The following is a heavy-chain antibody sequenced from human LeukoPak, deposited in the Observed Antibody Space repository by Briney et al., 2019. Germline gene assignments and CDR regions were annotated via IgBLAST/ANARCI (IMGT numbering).Heavy chain of an antibody. CDR2: IYISGST. D-gene: IGHD1-26*01. J-gene: IGHJ4*02. Sequence: SETLSLTCTVSGGSISSYFWSWIRQPAGKGLEWIGRIYISGSTNYIPSLKSRVTMSVDTSKRQFSLELSSVTAADTAVYFCARGERSYYDYWGQGTLVTVSS. CDR3: ARGERSYYDY. V-gene: IGHV4-4*07. CDR1: GGSISSYF.